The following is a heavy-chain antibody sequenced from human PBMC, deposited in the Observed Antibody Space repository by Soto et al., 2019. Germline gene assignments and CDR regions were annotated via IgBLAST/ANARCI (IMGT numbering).Heavy chain of an antibody. Sequence: PGESLKISCRASGYSFRTYWIGWVRQMPGRGLEWVGLIYPGDSDTKYSPSFEGQVTISADKSISTAYLHWASLKASDTAMYYCAIDYGGNSGYYYWGQGTKGTVSS. V-gene: IGHV5-51*01. CDR3: AIDYGGNSGYYY. CDR2: IYPGDSDT. J-gene: IGHJ4*01. D-gene: IGHD2-21*01. CDR1: GYSFRTYW.